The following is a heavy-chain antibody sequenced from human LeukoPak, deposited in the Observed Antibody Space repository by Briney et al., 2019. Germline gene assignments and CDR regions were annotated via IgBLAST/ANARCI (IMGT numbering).Heavy chain of an antibody. CDR1: GYTFTGYY. CDR3: ARFGHITIFGVVRNWFDP. Sequence: GASVKVSCKASGYTFTGYYMHWVRQAPGQGLEWMGWINPNSGGTNYAQKFQGRVTMTRDTSISTAYMELSRLRSDDTAVHYCARFGHITIFGVVRNWFDPWGQGTLVTVSS. J-gene: IGHJ5*02. CDR2: INPNSGGT. V-gene: IGHV1-2*02. D-gene: IGHD3-3*01.